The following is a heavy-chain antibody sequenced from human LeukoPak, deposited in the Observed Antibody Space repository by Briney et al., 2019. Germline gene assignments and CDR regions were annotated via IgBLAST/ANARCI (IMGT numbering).Heavy chain of an antibody. Sequence: ASVKVSCKASGYTFSSYGISWVRQAPGQGLEWMGWISAYSGNTNFAQKLQGRVTMTTDTSTSTAYMELRSLKSDDTAVYYCARDVFMSGGYYYDYFDYWGQGTLVTVSS. CDR2: ISAYSGNT. D-gene: IGHD3-22*01. J-gene: IGHJ4*02. CDR1: GYTFSSYG. V-gene: IGHV1-18*01. CDR3: ARDVFMSGGYYYDYFDY.